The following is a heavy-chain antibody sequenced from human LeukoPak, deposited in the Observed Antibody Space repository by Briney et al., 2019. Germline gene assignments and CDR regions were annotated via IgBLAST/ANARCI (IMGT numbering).Heavy chain of an antibody. CDR1: GGSSSGYY. J-gene: IGHJ4*02. D-gene: IGHD3-22*01. V-gene: IGHV4-34*01. Sequence: SETLSLTCAVYGGSSSGYYWSWIRQPPGKGLEWIGEINHSGSTNYNPSLKSRVTISVDTSKNQFSLKLSSVTAADTAVYYCARAQWLFRYFDYWGQGTLVTVSS. CDR3: ARAQWLFRYFDY. CDR2: INHSGST.